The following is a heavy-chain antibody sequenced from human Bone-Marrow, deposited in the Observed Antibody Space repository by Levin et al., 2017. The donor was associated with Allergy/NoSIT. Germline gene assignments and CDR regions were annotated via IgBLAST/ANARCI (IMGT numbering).Heavy chain of an antibody. CDR1: GFTFTTYW. D-gene: IGHD2-8*01. CDR2: IKHDGSDK. CDR3: ARGGVVYAMGYFYYGMDV. V-gene: IGHV3-7*01. Sequence: GGSLSLSCTASGFTFTTYWMTWVRQAPGKGLEWVARIKHDGSDKYYVDSVKGRFTVSRDNAKKSLYLHMNSLGVEDTAVYFCARGGVVYAMGYFYYGMDVWGQGTTVTVS. J-gene: IGHJ6*02.